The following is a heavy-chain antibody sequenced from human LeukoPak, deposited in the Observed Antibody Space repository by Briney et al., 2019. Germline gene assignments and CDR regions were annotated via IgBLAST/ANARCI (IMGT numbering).Heavy chain of an antibody. CDR1: GGSISSGGYY. CDR2: IYYSGST. Sequence: PSQTLSLTCTVSGGSISSGGYYWSWIRQHPGKGLEWIGYIYYSGSTYYNPSLKSRVTISVDTSKNQFSLKLSSVTAADTAVYYCARDPTAGDGWFDPWGQGTLVTVSS. CDR3: ARDPTAGDGWFDP. V-gene: IGHV4-31*03. J-gene: IGHJ5*02.